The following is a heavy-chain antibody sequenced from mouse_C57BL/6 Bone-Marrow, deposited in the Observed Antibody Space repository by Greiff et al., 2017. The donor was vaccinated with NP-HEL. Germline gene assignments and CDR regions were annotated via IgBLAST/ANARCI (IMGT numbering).Heavy chain of an antibody. Sequence: VKLMESGPGILQPSQTLSLTCSFSGFSLSTFGMGVGWIRQPSGKGLEWLAHIWWDDDKYYNPALKSRLTISKDTSKNQVFLKIANVDTADTATYYCARRLIYYYGSSYDYYAMDYWGQGTSVTVSS. CDR1: GFSLSTFGMG. V-gene: IGHV8-8*01. CDR2: IWWDDDK. D-gene: IGHD1-1*01. J-gene: IGHJ4*01. CDR3: ARRLIYYYGSSYDYYAMDY.